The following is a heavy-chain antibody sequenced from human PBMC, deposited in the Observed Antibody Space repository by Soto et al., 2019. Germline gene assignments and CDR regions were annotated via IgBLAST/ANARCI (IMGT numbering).Heavy chain of an antibody. CDR3: AKAPYDDFWSAYYRCGENY. V-gene: IGHV3-23*01. CDR1: GFTFSSYA. Sequence: EVQLLESGGGFVQPGGSLRLSCVASGFTFSSYAMSCVRQDPGKGLEWVSVVSGGGCSTYSAESVKGPFTISRDKDENTLFLQMNGRRAEDKAVYYCAKAPYDDFWSAYYRCGENYWGQGTLVTVSS. D-gene: IGHD3-3*01. CDR2: VSGGGCST. J-gene: IGHJ4*02.